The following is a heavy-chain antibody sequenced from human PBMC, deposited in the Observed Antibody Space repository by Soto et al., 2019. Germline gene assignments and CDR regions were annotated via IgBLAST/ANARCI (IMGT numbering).Heavy chain of an antibody. V-gene: IGHV4-61*01. Sequence: QVQLQESGPGLVKPSATLSLTCTVSGGSFKSGSYSWSWIRQPPGKGLEWIGYVYHTGRTSYNPSLKSRVSISMDTSKNQFALNLYSVTAVDTAVYFCARDFAYFVSWGEGALVTFSS. CDR3: ARDFAYFVS. CDR2: VYHTGRT. CDR1: GGSFKSGSYS. J-gene: IGHJ4*02. D-gene: IGHD3-3*01.